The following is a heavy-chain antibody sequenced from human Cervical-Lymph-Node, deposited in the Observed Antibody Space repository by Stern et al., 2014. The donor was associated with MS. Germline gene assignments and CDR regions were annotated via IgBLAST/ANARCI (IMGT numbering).Heavy chain of an antibody. J-gene: IGHJ4*02. CDR1: GGSFSGYY. CDR2: INPSGSP. Sequence: QVQLQQWGAGLLKPSETLSLTCAVYGGSFSGYYWSWIRQPPGKGLEWIGEINPSGSPNYNPSLTSRVPISVENSKNQFSPKLSSVTAADTAVYYCACRRRGPIGYWGQGTLVTVSS. V-gene: IGHV4-34*01. D-gene: IGHD3-10*01. CDR3: ACRRRGPIGY.